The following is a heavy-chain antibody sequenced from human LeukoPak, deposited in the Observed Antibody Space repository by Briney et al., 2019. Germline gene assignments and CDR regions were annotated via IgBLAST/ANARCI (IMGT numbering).Heavy chain of an antibody. J-gene: IGHJ6*02. V-gene: IGHV4-31*03. CDR3: ARDDILTYYGMDV. CDR1: GGSISSGGYY. CDR2: IYYSGST. Sequence: SETLSLTCTVSGGSISSGGYYWRWIRQHPGKGLEWIGYIYYSGSTYYNPSLKSRVTISVDTSKNQFSLKLSSVTAADTAVYYCARDDILTYYGMDVWGQGTTVTVSS. D-gene: IGHD3-9*01.